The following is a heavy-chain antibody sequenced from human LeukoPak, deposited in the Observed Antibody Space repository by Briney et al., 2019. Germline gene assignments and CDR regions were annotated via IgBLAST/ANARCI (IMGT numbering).Heavy chain of an antibody. CDR2: ITTSGRTI. V-gene: IGHV3-48*03. CDR3: ASDEDYGTNSFDY. CDR1: GFTFSSYE. D-gene: IGHD4-17*01. J-gene: IGHJ4*02. Sequence: PGGSLRLSCAASGFTFSSYEMNWVRQAPGKGLEWVSYITTSGRTIYYADSVKGRFTISRDNAKNSLYLQMNSLRAEDTAVYYCASDEDYGTNSFDYWGQGTLVTVSS.